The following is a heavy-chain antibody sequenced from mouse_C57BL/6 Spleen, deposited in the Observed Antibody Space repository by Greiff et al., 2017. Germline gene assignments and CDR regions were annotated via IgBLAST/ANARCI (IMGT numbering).Heavy chain of an antibody. D-gene: IGHD4-1*01. V-gene: IGHV1-55*01. CDR2: IYPGSGST. CDR1: GYTFTSYW. Sequence: QVQLQQPGAELVKPGASVKMSCKASGYTFTSYWITWVKQRPGQGLEWIGDIYPGSGSTNYNEKLKSKATLTVDTSSSTAYMQLSSLTSEDSAVYYCATRNWDGAWFAYWGQGTLVTVSA. J-gene: IGHJ3*01. CDR3: ATRNWDGAWFAY.